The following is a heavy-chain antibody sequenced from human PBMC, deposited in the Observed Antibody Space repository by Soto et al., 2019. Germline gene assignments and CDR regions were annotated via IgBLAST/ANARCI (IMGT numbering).Heavy chain of an antibody. J-gene: IGHJ6*02. CDR3: ARAPYFGSGTYYYYALDV. Sequence: QVQLVESGGGLVKPGGSLRLSCAASGLTFSDHYMTWIRQAPGKGLEWISYISSRAGTIYYADSVKGRFTISRDNAKNSLYLQMTNLSAEDTAVYYCARAPYFGSGTYYYYALDVWGQGTTVTVSS. CDR1: GLTFSDHY. D-gene: IGHD3-10*01. CDR2: ISSRAGTI. V-gene: IGHV3-11*01.